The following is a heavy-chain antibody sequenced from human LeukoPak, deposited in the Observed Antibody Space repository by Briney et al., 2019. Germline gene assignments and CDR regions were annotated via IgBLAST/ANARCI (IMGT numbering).Heavy chain of an antibody. CDR2: IYHSGST. Sequence: SSETLSLTCAVSGGSISSSNWWSWVRQPPGKGLEWIGEIYHSGSTNYNPSLKSRVTISVDKSKNQFSLKLSSVTAADTAVYYCARVNHGGDYGDSHYFDYWGQGTLVTVSS. CDR1: GGSISSSNW. J-gene: IGHJ4*02. D-gene: IGHD4-17*01. CDR3: ARVNHGGDYGDSHYFDY. V-gene: IGHV4-4*02.